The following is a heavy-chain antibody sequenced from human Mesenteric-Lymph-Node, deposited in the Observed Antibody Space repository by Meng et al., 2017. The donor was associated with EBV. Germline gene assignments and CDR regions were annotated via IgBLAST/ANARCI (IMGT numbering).Heavy chain of an antibody. V-gene: IGHV4-4*02. CDR2: IYHTGST. D-gene: IGHD4-17*01. CDR3: ARGWGHADYFAEYIHN. CDR1: GGSISMRDW. J-gene: IGHJ1*01. Sequence: QVQGPEPGPGLVRPWGPCPLTCDVLGGSISMRDWWGWFRQPPGQGLGWIGEIYHTGSTNYNPSLRSRVTISVDNSKNQFSLRLNSVTAADTAVYYCARGWGHADYFAEYIHNWGQGTLVTVSS.